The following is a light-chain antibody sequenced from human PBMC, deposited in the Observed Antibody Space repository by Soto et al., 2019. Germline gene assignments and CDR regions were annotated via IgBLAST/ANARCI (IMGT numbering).Light chain of an antibody. V-gene: IGKV3-20*01. J-gene: IGKJ5*01. Sequence: ETVLTQSPGTLSLSPGEKATLSCRTRQSSRRYLTWYQQRPGQAPRLLIYAASRRATGIPDRFSGSGSGTDFTLTISRLEPEDFAVYYCQQYSTSPITFGQGTRLEIK. CDR3: QQYSTSPIT. CDR2: AAS. CDR1: QSSRRY.